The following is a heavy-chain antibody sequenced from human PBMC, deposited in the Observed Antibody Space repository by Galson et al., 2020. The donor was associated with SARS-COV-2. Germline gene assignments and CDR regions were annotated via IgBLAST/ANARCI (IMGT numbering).Heavy chain of an antibody. CDR2: INPNSGGT. J-gene: IGHJ4*02. V-gene: IGHV1-2*04. CDR3: ARDEAATVAGTRSAFDY. D-gene: IGHD6-19*01. CDR1: GYTFTGYY. Sequence: RQEASVKVSCKASGYTFTGYYMHWVRQAPGQGLEWMGWINPNSGGTNYAQKFQGWVTMTRDTSISTAYMELSRLRSDDTAVYYCARDEAATVAGTRSAFDYWGQGTLVTVSS.